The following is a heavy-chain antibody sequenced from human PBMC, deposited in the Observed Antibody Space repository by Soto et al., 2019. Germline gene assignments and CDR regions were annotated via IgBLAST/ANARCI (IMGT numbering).Heavy chain of an antibody. CDR2: IYYSGST. J-gene: IGHJ2*01. CDR3: ARDGRGRGIAVAGRFWYFDL. CDR1: GASISSGGYY. Sequence: QVQLQESGPGLVKPSQTLSLTCTVSGASISSGGYYWNWIRQQPGKGLGWIGYIYYSGSTYYNPALKSRVTISVDTSKNEFSLKLSSVTAADTAVYYCARDGRGRGIAVAGRFWYFDLWGRGTLVTVSS. V-gene: IGHV4-31*03. D-gene: IGHD6-19*01.